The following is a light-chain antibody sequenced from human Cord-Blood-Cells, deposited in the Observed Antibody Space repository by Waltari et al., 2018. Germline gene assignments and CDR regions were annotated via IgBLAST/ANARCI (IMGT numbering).Light chain of an antibody. V-gene: IGLV2-14*01. CDR3: NPYTSNSTPYG. Sequence: QSALTQPASVSGSPGQSITISCTGTSSDVGGYNYVSWYQQHPGKAPKLMIYEVSNRPSGVSNRLPGSKSGNPAPLTISGLQAEDEADYYCNPYTSNSTPYGFGTGTKVTVL. CDR2: EVS. CDR1: SSDVGGYNY. J-gene: IGLJ1*01.